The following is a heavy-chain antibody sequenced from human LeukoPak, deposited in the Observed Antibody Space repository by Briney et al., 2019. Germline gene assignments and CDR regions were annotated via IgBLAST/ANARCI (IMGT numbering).Heavy chain of an antibody. CDR2: IYSGTV. J-gene: IGHJ5*02. CDR1: GASISGHF. V-gene: IGHV4-59*11. D-gene: IGHD3-10*01. CDR3: VKVGYGSGTWGWFDP. Sequence: SDTLSLTCNVSGASISGHFWSWIRQSPGKGLECIGYIYSGTVDYNPSLKSRATISGDTSKNQVSLNLKSVTTVDTAMYYCVKVGYGSGTWGWFDPWGQGILVTVST.